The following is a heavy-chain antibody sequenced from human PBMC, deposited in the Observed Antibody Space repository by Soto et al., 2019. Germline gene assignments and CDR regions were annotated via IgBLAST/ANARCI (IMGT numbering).Heavy chain of an antibody. V-gene: IGHV4-31*03. J-gene: IGHJ4*02. Sequence: PSETLSLTCTVSGGSITRGGYYWSWIRQHPGKGLEWIGYIYNSGTTYYNPSLKSRVTISVDTSKNQFSLKLTSVTAADTAVYYCATGSGSGYYYLIHWGQGTLVTVSS. D-gene: IGHD3-22*01. CDR3: ATGSGSGYYYLIH. CDR2: IYNSGTT. CDR1: GGSITRGGYY.